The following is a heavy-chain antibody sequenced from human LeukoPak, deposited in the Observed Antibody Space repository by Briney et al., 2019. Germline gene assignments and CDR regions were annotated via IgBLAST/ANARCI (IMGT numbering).Heavy chain of an antibody. CDR2: IYSGGRT. D-gene: IGHD6-13*01. Sequence: GGSLRLSCAASGFTFSRDWMHWVRQAPGKGLVWVSIIYSGGRTYYADSVKGRFTISRDNSKNTLYVQMNSLRVEDTAVYYCARGLAAAGVPFDYWGQGTLVAVSS. CDR3: ARGLAAAGVPFDY. V-gene: IGHV3-53*01. CDR1: GFTFSRDW. J-gene: IGHJ4*02.